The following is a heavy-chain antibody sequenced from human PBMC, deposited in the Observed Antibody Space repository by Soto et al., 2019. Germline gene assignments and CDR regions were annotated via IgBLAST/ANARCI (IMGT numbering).Heavy chain of an antibody. J-gene: IGHJ3*01. CDR2: VSGSAWTT. Sequence: GGSLRLSCEAPGFTFSIYGMTWVRQAPGKGLEWVSAVSGSAWTTYYADSVKGRFSISRDNSKSTLYLQMNSLRVDDKAVYYCAKVGGIARNAFEAWGHGTTVTVSS. D-gene: IGHD6-13*01. CDR1: GFTFSIYG. V-gene: IGHV3-23*01. CDR3: AKVGGIARNAFEA.